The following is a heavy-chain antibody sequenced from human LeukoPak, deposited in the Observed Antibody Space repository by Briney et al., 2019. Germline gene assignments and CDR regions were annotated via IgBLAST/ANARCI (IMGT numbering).Heavy chain of an antibody. CDR1: GFTFSSYS. J-gene: IGHJ3*02. Sequence: HSGGSLRPSCAASGFTFSSYSMNWVRQAPGKGLEWVSYISSSSSTIYYADSVKGRFTISRDNAKNSLYLQMNSLRAEDTAVYYCARVRHITIFGVVGDAFDIWGQGTMVTVSS. D-gene: IGHD3-3*01. CDR3: ARVRHITIFGVVGDAFDI. CDR2: ISSSSSTI. V-gene: IGHV3-48*01.